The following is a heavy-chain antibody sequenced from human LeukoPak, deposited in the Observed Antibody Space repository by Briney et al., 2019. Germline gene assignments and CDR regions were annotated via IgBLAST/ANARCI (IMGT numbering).Heavy chain of an antibody. CDR2: IYPGDSDT. CDR1: GYSFTSYW. D-gene: IGHD2-2*01. V-gene: IGHV5-51*01. Sequence: GESLKISCKGSGYSFTSYWIGWVRPMSGKGLEWMGIIYPGDSDTRYSPSFQGQVTTSADKSISTAYLQWSSLKASDTAMYYCAGLSCSTTSCYGYYYYMDVWGKGTTVTVS. J-gene: IGHJ6*03. CDR3: AGLSCSTTSCYGYYYYMDV.